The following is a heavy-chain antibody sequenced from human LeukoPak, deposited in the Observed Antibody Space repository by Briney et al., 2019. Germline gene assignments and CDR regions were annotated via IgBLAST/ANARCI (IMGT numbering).Heavy chain of an antibody. CDR2: INPNSGGT. J-gene: IGHJ4*02. Sequence: ASVRVSSKASGYTFTVYYMHWVRQAPGQGVEWMGWINPNSGGTNYAQNFQGRVTMTRDTSISTAYMELSRLRSDDTAVYYCARDAPISAAGNVIFYWGQGTLVTVSS. CDR1: GYTFTVYY. D-gene: IGHD6-13*01. CDR3: ARDAPISAAGNVIFY. V-gene: IGHV1-2*02.